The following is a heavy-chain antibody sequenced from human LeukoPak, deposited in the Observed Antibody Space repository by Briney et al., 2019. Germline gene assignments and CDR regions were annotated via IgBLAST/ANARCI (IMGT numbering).Heavy chain of an antibody. D-gene: IGHD5-18*01. CDR2: IYYSGST. J-gene: IGHJ4*02. CDR3: ARSNPLWSGYYFDY. Sequence: TGGSLRLSCAASGFTFSNYAMNWVRQAPGKGLEWIGSIYYSGSTYYNPSLKSRVTISVDTSKNQFSLKLSSVTAADTAVYYCARSNPLWSGYYFDYWGQGTLVTVSS. V-gene: IGHV4-38-2*01. CDR1: GFTFSNYA.